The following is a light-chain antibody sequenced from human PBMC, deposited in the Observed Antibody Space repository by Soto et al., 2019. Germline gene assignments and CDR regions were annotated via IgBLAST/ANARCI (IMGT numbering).Light chain of an antibody. Sequence: EVVMTQYPATLSVSPGERATVSCRAYQTISSNLAWYQQKPGQAPRLLIYGASTRATGIPARFSGSGSGTEFALTISSFQSEDFTVYYCQHYNNWLGTFGGGTKVDI. CDR1: QTISSN. CDR3: QHYNNWLGT. J-gene: IGKJ4*01. V-gene: IGKV3-15*01. CDR2: GAS.